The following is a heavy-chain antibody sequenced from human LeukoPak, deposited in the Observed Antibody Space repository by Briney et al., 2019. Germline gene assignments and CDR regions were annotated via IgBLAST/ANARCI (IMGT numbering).Heavy chain of an antibody. D-gene: IGHD2-8*01. J-gene: IGHJ4*02. CDR3: SRENGAFSPFGY. Sequence: SETLSLTCGVSGGSISNTNWWSWVRQPPGQGLEWIGEISLTGLTHYNPSLESRVIVSLDKSKNQLSLNLTSVTAADTAVYYCSRENGAFSPFGYWGQGTLVTVLS. CDR1: GGSISNTNW. CDR2: ISLTGLT. V-gene: IGHV4-4*02.